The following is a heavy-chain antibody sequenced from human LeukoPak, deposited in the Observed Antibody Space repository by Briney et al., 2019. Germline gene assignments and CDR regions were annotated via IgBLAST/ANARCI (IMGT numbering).Heavy chain of an antibody. V-gene: IGHV1-2*02. J-gene: IGHJ1*01. CDR2: INPNSGGT. Sequence: ASVKVSCKASGYTFTGYYMHWVRQAPGQGLEWMGWINPNSGGTNYAQKFQGRVTMTRDTSISTAYMELSRLRSDDTAVYYCAREIITGTERGYFQHWGQGTLVSVSS. CDR1: GYTFTGYY. D-gene: IGHD1-20*01. CDR3: AREIITGTERGYFQH.